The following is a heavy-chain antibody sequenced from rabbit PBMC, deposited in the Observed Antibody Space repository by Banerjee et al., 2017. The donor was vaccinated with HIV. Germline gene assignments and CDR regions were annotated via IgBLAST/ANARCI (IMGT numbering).Heavy chain of an antibody. CDR2: IYAGSADIT. J-gene: IGHJ4*01. D-gene: IGHD1-1*01. CDR1: GFSFSSTYY. Sequence: QSLEESGGDLVKPGASLTLTCTASGFSFSSTYYMSWVRQAPGKGLEWIASIYAGSADITYYANWAKGRFTISRSTSLNTVTLQMTSLTAADTATYFCARKPLTTTSGGYYDLWGPGTLVTVS. V-gene: IGHV1S40*01. CDR3: ARKPLTTTSGGYYDL.